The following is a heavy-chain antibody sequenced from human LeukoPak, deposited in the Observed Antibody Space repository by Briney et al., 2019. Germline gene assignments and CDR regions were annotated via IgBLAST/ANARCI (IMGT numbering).Heavy chain of an antibody. Sequence: ASVKVSCKASGYTFINYDINWVRQATGQGLEWMGWIHPYSGNTGYAQVFQGRVTVTRDTSISTVYMELSSLRSEDTAVYYCARASGDYLFDYWGQGTLVTVSS. J-gene: IGHJ4*02. V-gene: IGHV1-8*02. CDR3: ARASGDYLFDY. CDR1: GYTFINYD. CDR2: IHPYSGNT. D-gene: IGHD4-17*01.